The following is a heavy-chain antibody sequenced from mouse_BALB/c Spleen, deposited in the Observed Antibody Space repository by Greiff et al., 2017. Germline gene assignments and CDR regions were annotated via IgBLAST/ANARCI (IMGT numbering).Heavy chain of an antibody. V-gene: IGHV1-5*01. J-gene: IGHJ4*01. D-gene: IGHD1-1*01. CDR2: IYHGNSDT. CDR1: GYTFTSYW. Sequence: VQLQQSGTVLARPGASVKMSCKASGYTFTSYWMHWVKQRPGQGLEWIGAIYHGNSDTSYNQKFKGKAKLTAVTSTSTAYMELRSLTNEYSAVYYCSYGSSRDYYAMDYWGQGTSVTVAS. CDR3: SYGSSRDYYAMDY.